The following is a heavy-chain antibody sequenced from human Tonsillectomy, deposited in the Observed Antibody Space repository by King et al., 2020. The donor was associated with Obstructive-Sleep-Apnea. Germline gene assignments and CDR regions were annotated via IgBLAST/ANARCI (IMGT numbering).Heavy chain of an antibody. CDR3: ATAYYDFWSCHPYYGMDV. J-gene: IGHJ6*02. D-gene: IGHD3-3*01. CDR2: IYYNGST. V-gene: IGHV4-39*07. Sequence: QLQESGPGLVKPSETLSLTCTVSGGSISSSSYYWGCIRQPPGKGLEWIGNIYYNGSTYYNPSLKSRVTISVDTSKNQFSLKLSSVTAADTAVYYCATAYYDFWSCHPYYGMDVWGQGTTVTVSS. CDR1: GGSISSSSYY.